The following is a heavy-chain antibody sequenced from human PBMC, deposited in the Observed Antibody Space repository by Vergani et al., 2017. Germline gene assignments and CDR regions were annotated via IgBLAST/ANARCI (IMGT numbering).Heavy chain of an antibody. J-gene: IGHJ4*02. CDR2: ISFDGTNE. CDR3: VRDRGLCAGGRCYTEAWDY. V-gene: IGHV3-30-3*01. CDR1: GFALNRHA. D-gene: IGHD2-2*02. Sequence: QVQLVESGGGVVQPGTSLRLSCVVSGFALNRHAMYWVRQAPGKGLEWVVGISFDGTNEYYPELVKGRFTISRDIAKNTLYLQVRSLRLEDTGVYHCVRDRGLCAGGRCYTEAWDYWGQGTPVTVSS.